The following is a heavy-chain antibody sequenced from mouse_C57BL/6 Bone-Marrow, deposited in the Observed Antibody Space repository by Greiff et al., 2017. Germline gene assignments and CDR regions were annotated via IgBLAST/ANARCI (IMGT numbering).Heavy chain of an antibody. J-gene: IGHJ3*01. CDR2: IHPNSGST. V-gene: IGHV1-64*01. Sequence: QVQLQQPGAELVKPGASVKLSCKASGYTFTSYWMHWVKQRPGQGLEWIGMIHPNSGSTNYNEKFKSKATLTVDKSSSTAYMQLSSLTSEASAVYYCARTRLLRAWFAYWGQGTLVTVSA. CDR1: GYTFTSYW. D-gene: IGHD1-1*01. CDR3: ARTRLLRAWFAY.